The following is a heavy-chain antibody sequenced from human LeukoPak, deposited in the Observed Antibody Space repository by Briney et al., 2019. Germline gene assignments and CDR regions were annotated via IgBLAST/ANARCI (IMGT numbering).Heavy chain of an antibody. D-gene: IGHD3-22*01. CDR2: ISAYNGNT. J-gene: IGHJ4*02. Sequence: GASVKVSCRASGCTFTSYGISWVRQAPGQGLEWMGWISAYNGNTNYAQKLQGRVTMTTDTSTSTAYMELRSLRSDDTAVYYCARVRSYDSSGYPLDYWGQGTLVTVSS. V-gene: IGHV1-18*01. CDR3: ARVRSYDSSGYPLDY. CDR1: GCTFTSYG.